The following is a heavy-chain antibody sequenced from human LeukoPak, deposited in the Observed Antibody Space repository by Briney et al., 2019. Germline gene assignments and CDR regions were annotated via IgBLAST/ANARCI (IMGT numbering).Heavy chain of an antibody. Sequence: ASVKVSCKASGYTFTSYDINWVRQATGQGLEWMGWMNPNSGNTGYAQKFQGRVTMTRNTYISTAYMELSSLRSEDTAVYYCAREFNHYYDSSGYSSDYWGQGTLVTVSS. CDR1: GYTFTSYD. V-gene: IGHV1-8*01. CDR3: AREFNHYYDSSGYSSDY. J-gene: IGHJ4*02. CDR2: MNPNSGNT. D-gene: IGHD3-22*01.